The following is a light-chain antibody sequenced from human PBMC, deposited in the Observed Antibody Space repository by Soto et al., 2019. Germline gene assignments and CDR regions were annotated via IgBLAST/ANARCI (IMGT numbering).Light chain of an antibody. Sequence: EIVLTQSPGTLSLSLGEIATLSCRASQSVSSGYLAWYQQKPGQAPRLLIYGASNRDTGIPDRFSGSGSGTDFTLTISRLEPEDFAVYYCQQYGSLSWTFGQGTKVEIK. CDR1: QSVSSGY. CDR2: GAS. CDR3: QQYGSLSWT. J-gene: IGKJ1*01. V-gene: IGKV3-20*01.